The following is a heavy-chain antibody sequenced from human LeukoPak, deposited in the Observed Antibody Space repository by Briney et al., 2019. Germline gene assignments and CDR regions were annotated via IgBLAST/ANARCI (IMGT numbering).Heavy chain of an antibody. V-gene: IGHV3-30*18. D-gene: IGHD6-19*01. Sequence: GGSLRLSCAASGFTFSSYGMHWVRQAPGKGLEWVAVISYDGSNKYYADSVKGRFTISRDNSKNTLYLQMNSLRAEDTAVYYCAKDWGSSGSYYYYYGMDVGGQGTTVTVSS. CDR2: ISYDGSNK. CDR1: GFTFSSYG. CDR3: AKDWGSSGSYYYYYGMDV. J-gene: IGHJ6*02.